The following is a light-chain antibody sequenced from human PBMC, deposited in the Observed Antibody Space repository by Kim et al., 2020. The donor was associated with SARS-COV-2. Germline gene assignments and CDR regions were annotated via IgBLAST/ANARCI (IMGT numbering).Light chain of an antibody. CDR3: AAWDDSLGEV. Sequence: PGQRVTISCSGSRSNIVTKYVYWYQQLPGTAPKLLIHRNNQRPSGVPDRFSGSKSGTSASLAISGLRSEDEADYYCAAWDDSLGEVFGGGTQLTVL. CDR2: RNN. V-gene: IGLV1-47*01. CDR1: RSNIVTKY. J-gene: IGLJ3*02.